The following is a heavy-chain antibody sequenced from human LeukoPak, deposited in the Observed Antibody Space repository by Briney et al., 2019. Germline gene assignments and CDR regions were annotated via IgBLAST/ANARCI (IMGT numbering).Heavy chain of an antibody. V-gene: IGHV4-59*10. CDR2: IYTSGST. CDR3: ARTVVVVTADRYYYYYMDV. D-gene: IGHD2-21*02. Sequence: SETLSLNCAVYGGSFSGYYWSWIRQPPGKGLEWIGRIYTSGSTNYNPSLKSRVTMSVDTSKNQFSLKLSSVTAADTAVYYCARTVVVVTADRYYYYYMDVWGKGTTVTVSS. CDR1: GGSFSGYY. J-gene: IGHJ6*03.